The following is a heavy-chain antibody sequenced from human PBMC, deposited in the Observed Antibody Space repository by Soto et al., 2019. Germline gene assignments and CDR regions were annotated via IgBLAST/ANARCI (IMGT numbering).Heavy chain of an antibody. D-gene: IGHD4-17*01. CDR3: ARVRATDYEIDY. V-gene: IGHV3-7*03. J-gene: IGHJ4*02. CDR2: IKRDGSEK. Sequence: GVLSLSCTASGFMVWSYWMTWVRHVPGKGLQWVANIKRDGSEKYYVDFVKGRFTISRDNADNSVFLDMNNLRVDDTATYYCARVRATDYEIDYWGQGALVTVSS. CDR1: GFMVWSYW.